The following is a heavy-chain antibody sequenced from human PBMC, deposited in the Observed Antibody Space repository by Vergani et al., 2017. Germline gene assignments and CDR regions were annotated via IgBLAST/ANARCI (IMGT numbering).Heavy chain of an antibody. CDR3: ARNKGYCSSTSCYTDDFDY. D-gene: IGHD2-2*02. V-gene: IGHV1-69*01. CDR2: IIPIVGTA. CDR1: GGTFSSYA. Sequence: QVQLVQSGAEVKKPGSSVKVSCKASGGTFSSYAISWVRQAPGQGLEWMGGIIPIVGTANYAQKFQGRVTITADESTSTAYMELSSLRSDDTAVYYCARNKGYCSSTSCYTDDFDYWGQGTLVTVSS. J-gene: IGHJ4*02.